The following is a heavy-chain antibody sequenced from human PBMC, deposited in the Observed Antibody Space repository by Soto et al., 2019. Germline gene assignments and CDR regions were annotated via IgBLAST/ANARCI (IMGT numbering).Heavy chain of an antibody. CDR3: AKATVAGAAYDYYYGMDV. CDR1: GFTFDDYA. CDR2: ISWDGGST. D-gene: IGHD6-19*01. Sequence: GGSLRLSCATSGFTFDDYAMHWVRQAPGKGLEWVSLISWDGGSTYYADSVKGRFTISRDHSKNSLYLQMNSLRAEDTAVYYCAKATVAGAAYDYYYGMDVWGQGTTVTVSS. V-gene: IGHV3-43D*04. J-gene: IGHJ6*02.